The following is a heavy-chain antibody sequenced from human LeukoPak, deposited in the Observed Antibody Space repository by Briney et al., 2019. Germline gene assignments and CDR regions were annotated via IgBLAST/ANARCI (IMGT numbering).Heavy chain of an antibody. J-gene: IGHJ4*02. CDR1: GFSLSAYN. Sequence: GGSLRLSCEGSGFSLSAYNMNWVRQAPGKGLESVSYISSSSATIFYADSVKGRFTISRDNSKNTLYLQMNSLRVDDTAVYYCARDQFRDYFRGADYWGQGTLVTVSS. D-gene: IGHD3-16*01. CDR3: ARDQFRDYFRGADY. CDR2: ISSSSATI. V-gene: IGHV3-48*01.